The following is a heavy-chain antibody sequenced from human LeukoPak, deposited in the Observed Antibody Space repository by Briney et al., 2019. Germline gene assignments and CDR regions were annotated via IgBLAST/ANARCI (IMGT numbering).Heavy chain of an antibody. J-gene: IGHJ4*02. CDR1: GYTFTSYY. CDR3: ARSPAGIAAAGLFDY. Sequence: ASVKVSCKASGYTFTSYYMHWVRQAPGQGLEWMGWINPNSGGTNYAQKFQGRVTMTRDTSISTAYMELSRLRSDDTAVYYCARSPAGIAAAGLFDYWGQGTLVTVSS. CDR2: INPNSGGT. V-gene: IGHV1-2*02. D-gene: IGHD6-13*01.